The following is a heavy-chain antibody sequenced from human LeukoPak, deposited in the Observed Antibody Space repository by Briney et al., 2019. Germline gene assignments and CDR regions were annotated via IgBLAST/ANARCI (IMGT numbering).Heavy chain of an antibody. CDR2: ISYDGSNK. CDR3: AREGPITMIDYYYYGMDV. V-gene: IGHV3-30-3*01. Sequence: QVQLVESGGGVVQPGRSLRLSCAASGFTFSSYAMHWVRQAPGKGLEWVAVISYDGSNKYYADSVKGRFTISRDNSKNTLYLQMNSLRAEDTAVYYCAREGPITMIDYYYYGMDVWGQGTTVTVSS. D-gene: IGHD3-22*01. CDR1: GFTFSSYA. J-gene: IGHJ6*02.